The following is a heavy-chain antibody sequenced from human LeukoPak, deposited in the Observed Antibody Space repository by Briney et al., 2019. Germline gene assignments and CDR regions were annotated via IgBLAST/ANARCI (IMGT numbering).Heavy chain of an antibody. Sequence: ASVKVSCKASGYTFTSYDINWVRQATGQGLEWMGWLNPNSGNTGYAQKFQGRVTMTRNTSISTAYMELSSLRSEDTAVYYCARGGLGYYYDIGDYWGQGTLVTVSS. D-gene: IGHD3-22*01. J-gene: IGHJ4*02. CDR1: GYTFTSYD. CDR3: ARGGLGYYYDIGDY. V-gene: IGHV1-8*01. CDR2: LNPNSGNT.